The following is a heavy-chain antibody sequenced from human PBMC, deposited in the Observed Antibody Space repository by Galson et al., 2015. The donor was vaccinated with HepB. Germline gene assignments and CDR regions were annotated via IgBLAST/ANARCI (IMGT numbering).Heavy chain of an antibody. CDR2: IYYSGST. CDR1: GGSISSSSYY. D-gene: IGHD3-22*01. CDR3: ASGLRVGYYDSSGLVAFDI. J-gene: IGHJ3*02. Sequence: QVQLQESGPGLVKPSETLSLTCTVSGGSISSSSYYWGWIRQPPGKGLEWIGNIYYSGSTNYNPSLKSRVTISVDTSKNQFSLKLSSVTAADTAVYYCASGLRVGYYDSSGLVAFDIWGQGTMVTVSS. V-gene: IGHV4-39*07.